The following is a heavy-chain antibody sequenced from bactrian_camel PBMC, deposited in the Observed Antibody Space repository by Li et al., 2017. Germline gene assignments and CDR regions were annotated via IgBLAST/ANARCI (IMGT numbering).Heavy chain of an antibody. CDR3: AVDPCGGSTYFLSLRKPHGY. J-gene: IGHJ4*01. Sequence: HVQLVESGGASVQAGGSLRLSCEWYPRAYGTWCMYWFRQVPGKEREGVAGIDTEDSTNYADSVKGRFIISKDRAQATLYLQMDNLTSDDSAMYYCAVDPCGGSTYFLSLRKPHGYWGQGTQVTVSS. CDR2: IDTEDST. D-gene: IGHD7*01. CDR1: PRAYGTWC. V-gene: IGHV3S55*01.